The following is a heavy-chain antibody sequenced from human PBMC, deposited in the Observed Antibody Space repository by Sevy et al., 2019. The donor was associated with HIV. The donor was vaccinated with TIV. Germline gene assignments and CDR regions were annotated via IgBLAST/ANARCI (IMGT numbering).Heavy chain of an antibody. CDR1: GGSISSYY. CDR2: IFYTGTT. Sequence: SETLSLTCTVSGGSISSYYWSWIRQPPGKRLEWIGSIFYTGTTNYNPSLKSRVTISVDTSKSQVSLKVTSVTAADTAVYFCARDGSGVIFDYWGQGTLVTVSS. CDR3: ARDGSGVIFDY. J-gene: IGHJ4*02. D-gene: IGHD6-19*01. V-gene: IGHV4-59*01.